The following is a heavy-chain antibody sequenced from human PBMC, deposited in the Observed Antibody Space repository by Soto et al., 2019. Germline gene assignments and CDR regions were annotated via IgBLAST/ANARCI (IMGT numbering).Heavy chain of an antibody. J-gene: IGHJ4*02. D-gene: IGHD6-19*01. CDR1: GGSISSGGYS. CDR3: ADMRGQWLPRD. CDR2: INDGGSA. Sequence: SETLSLTCAVSGGSISSGGYSWSWIRQPPGKGLEWIANINDGGSAYYNPSLRSRVTISVDTSKNQFSLKLRSVTAADTAVYYCADMRGQWLPRDWGQGILVTVSS. V-gene: IGHV4-30-2*03.